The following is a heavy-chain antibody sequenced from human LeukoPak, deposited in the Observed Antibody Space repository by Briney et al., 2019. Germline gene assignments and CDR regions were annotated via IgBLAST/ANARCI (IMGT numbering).Heavy chain of an antibody. CDR1: GFTFSSHA. J-gene: IGHJ4*02. Sequence: EGSLRLSCAASGFTFSSHAMSWVRQAPGKGLEWVSGMSGSGGTTNYADSVKGRFTISKDNSKNTLYLQMNSLRAEDTAVYYCAQSYYYDSRGAYYFDCWGQGALVTVSS. D-gene: IGHD3-22*01. V-gene: IGHV3-23*01. CDR3: AQSYYYDSRGAYYFDC. CDR2: MSGSGGTT.